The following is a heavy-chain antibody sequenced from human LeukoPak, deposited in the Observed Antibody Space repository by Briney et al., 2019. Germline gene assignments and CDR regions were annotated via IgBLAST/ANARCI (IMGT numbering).Heavy chain of an antibody. D-gene: IGHD3-16*02. CDR3: ARVYYLWESYRYLFDY. CDR2: ISPNSGGA. Sequence: ASVRVSRKASGYTFTGYYIHWVRQAPGQGLEWMGWISPNSGGANYAQKFRGRVTMTRDTSITTAYMELSSLKSDDTALYYCARVYYLWESYRYLFDYWGQGSLVTVSS. CDR1: GYTFTGYY. V-gene: IGHV1-2*02. J-gene: IGHJ4*02.